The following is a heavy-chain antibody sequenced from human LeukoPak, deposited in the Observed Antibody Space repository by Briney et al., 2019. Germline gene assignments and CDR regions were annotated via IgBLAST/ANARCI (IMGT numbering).Heavy chain of an antibody. CDR2: ISYDGSNK. CDR3: ASGRDGYNHNGNLDY. Sequence: GRSLRLSCAASGFTFSSYAMHWVRQAPGKGLEWVAVISYDGSNKYYADSVKGRFTISRDNSKNTLYLQTNSLRAEDTAVYYCASGRDGYNHNGNLDYWGQGTLVTVSS. CDR1: GFTFSSYA. V-gene: IGHV3-30*01. J-gene: IGHJ4*02. D-gene: IGHD5-24*01.